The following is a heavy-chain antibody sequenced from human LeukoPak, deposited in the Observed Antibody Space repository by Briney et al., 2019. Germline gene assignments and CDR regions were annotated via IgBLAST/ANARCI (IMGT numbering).Heavy chain of an antibody. CDR1: GNSISSGDYY. CDR2: IYTSGLP. Sequence: PSETLSLTCTVSGNSISSGDYYWSWIRQPAGKGLEWIGRIYTSGLPTYNPSLKSRVTISGDKSENQFSLRLNSVTAADAAVSYCVIRVGRLEAGGRPFASRGHRTL. D-gene: IGHD6-13*01. V-gene: IGHV4-61*02. J-gene: IGHJ5*01. CDR3: VIRVGRLEAGGRPFAS.